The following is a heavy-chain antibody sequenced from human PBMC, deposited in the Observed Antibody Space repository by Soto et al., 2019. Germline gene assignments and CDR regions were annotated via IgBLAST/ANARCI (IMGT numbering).Heavy chain of an antibody. CDR2: IGIGSSTK. J-gene: IGHJ3*01. Sequence: SGGALRLSCAASGFTFRDYGMNWVRPAPGEGVGGVSYIGIGSSTKYYADSVKGRFTISRDNAKNSLYLQMNSLRAEDTAVYYCARDQLYYNDISGRPLNAFDVWGQGTMVTVSS. CDR3: ARDQLYYNDISGRPLNAFDV. CDR1: GFTFRDYG. V-gene: IGHV3-48*01. D-gene: IGHD3-22*01.